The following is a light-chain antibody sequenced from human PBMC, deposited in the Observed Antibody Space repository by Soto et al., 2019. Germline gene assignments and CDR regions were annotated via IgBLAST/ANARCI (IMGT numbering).Light chain of an antibody. Sequence: EIVMTQSPATLSASPGERATLSCRASQSVSSNLARYEQKPGQAPRLLIYGASTRATGIPARFSGSGSGTEFTLTISSLQSEDCAVYYCQQYNNWAWTFGRGTKVEIK. CDR1: QSVSSN. V-gene: IGKV3-15*01. CDR3: QQYNNWAWT. J-gene: IGKJ1*01. CDR2: GAS.